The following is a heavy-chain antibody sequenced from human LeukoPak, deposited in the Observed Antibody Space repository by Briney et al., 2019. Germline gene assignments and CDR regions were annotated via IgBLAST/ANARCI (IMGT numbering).Heavy chain of an antibody. Sequence: HLGGSLRLSCAASGFTFSSYGMHWVRQAPGKGLEWVAFIRYDGSNKYYADSVKGRFTISRDNSKNTLYLQMSSLRAEDTAVYYCANDRQLVGATYYYYYMDVWGKGTTVTISS. D-gene: IGHD1-26*01. CDR1: GFTFSSYG. CDR2: IRYDGSNK. V-gene: IGHV3-30*02. J-gene: IGHJ6*03. CDR3: ANDRQLVGATYYYYYMDV.